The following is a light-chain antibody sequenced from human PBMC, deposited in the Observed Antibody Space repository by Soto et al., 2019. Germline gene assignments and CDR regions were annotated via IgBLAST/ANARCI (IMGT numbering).Light chain of an antibody. CDR3: SSYTSVSTPFYV. CDR1: SSDVGGYNS. CDR2: DVS. Sequence: QSALTQPASVSGSPGQSITISCTGTSSDVGGYNSVSWYQQHPGKAPKLMIYDVSNRPPGVSNRFSGSKSANTASLTISGLQAEDEADYYCSSYTSVSTPFYVFGTGTKLTVL. V-gene: IGLV2-14*01. J-gene: IGLJ1*01.